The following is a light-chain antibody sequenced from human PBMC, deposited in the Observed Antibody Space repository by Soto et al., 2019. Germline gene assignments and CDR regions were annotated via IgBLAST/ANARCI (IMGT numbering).Light chain of an antibody. CDR3: MQTAHWPYT. Sequence: DVVMTQSPLSLPVTLGQSASISCTSSQSLVYAGGNTYLNWLQQRPGQSPRRLIYKVFNRDSGVPDRFSGSASGSEFTLTISRVEAEDIGVYYCMQTAHWPYTFGRGTKLEIK. CDR1: QSLVYAGGNTY. CDR2: KVF. J-gene: IGKJ2*01. V-gene: IGKV2-30*01.